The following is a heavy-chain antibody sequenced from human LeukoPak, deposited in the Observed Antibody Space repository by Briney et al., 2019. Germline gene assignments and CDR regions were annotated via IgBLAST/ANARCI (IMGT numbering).Heavy chain of an antibody. CDR3: VRDADWSFDY. CDR1: GFTFSSHG. Sequence: GGSLRLSCGASGFTFSSHGMHWVRQAPGRGLEWVAFIRNDGSDKYYADSVEGRFTISRDNSKNTLSVQMNSLRVQDTAVYYCVRDADWSFDYWGQGTLLTVSS. D-gene: IGHD3-9*01. V-gene: IGHV3-30*02. CDR2: IRNDGSDK. J-gene: IGHJ4*02.